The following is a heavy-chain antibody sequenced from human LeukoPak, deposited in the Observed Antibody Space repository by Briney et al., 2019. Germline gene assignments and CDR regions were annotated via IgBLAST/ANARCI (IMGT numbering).Heavy chain of an antibody. J-gene: IGHJ4*02. Sequence: GGSLRLSCAASGFTFSSYRMHWVRQAPGKGLEWVAVISHDGSNKYYADSVKGRFTISRDNSKNTLYLQMNSLRAEDTAVYYCAKATMVRGVIPPPDYWGQGTLVTVSS. D-gene: IGHD3-10*01. CDR2: ISHDGSNK. CDR3: AKATMVRGVIPPPDY. V-gene: IGHV3-30-3*01. CDR1: GFTFSSYR.